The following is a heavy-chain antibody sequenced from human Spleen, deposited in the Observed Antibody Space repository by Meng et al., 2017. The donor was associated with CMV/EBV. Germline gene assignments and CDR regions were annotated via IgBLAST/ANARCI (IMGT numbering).Heavy chain of an antibody. CDR3: ASVSYGSDY. J-gene: IGHJ4*02. CDR1: GGSTSSGDYY. CDR2: LYYSGST. V-gene: IGHV4-30-4*08. Sequence: QLPGAGPGAGTPSQTLSLPCTVSGGSTSSGDYYWSWIRQPPGKGLELIGSLYYSGSTYYNPSLKSRVTISVDTSKNQFSLKLSSVTAADTAVYYCASVSYGSDYWGQGTLVTVSS. D-gene: IGHD3-10*01.